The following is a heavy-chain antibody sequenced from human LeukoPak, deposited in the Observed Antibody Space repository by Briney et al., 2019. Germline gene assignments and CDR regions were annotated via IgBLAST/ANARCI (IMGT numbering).Heavy chain of an antibody. D-gene: IGHD4-17*01. V-gene: IGHV4-38-2*02. CDR2: IYHSGST. Sequence: SETLSLTCTVSGYSISSGYYWGWIRQPPGKALEWIGSIYHSGSTYYNPSLKSRVTISVDTFKNQFSLKLSSVTAADTAVYYCARDYGDPYYYYMDVWGKGTTVTVSS. J-gene: IGHJ6*03. CDR1: GYSISSGYY. CDR3: ARDYGDPYYYYMDV.